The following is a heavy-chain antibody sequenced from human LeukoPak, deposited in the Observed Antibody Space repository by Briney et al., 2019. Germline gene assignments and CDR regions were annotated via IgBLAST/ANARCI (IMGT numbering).Heavy chain of an antibody. CDR3: ARGSLMAATGTGLSS. J-gene: IGHJ5*02. V-gene: IGHV1-2*02. D-gene: IGHD6-13*01. Sequence: ASVKVSCTASGYTFTGFYMHWVRQAPGQGLEWMGWINPNSGDTNYAQNFQGRVTMTRDTSISTAYVELSRLTSDDTAVYYCARGSLMAATGTGLSSWGQGTLVTVSS. CDR2: INPNSGDT. CDR1: GYTFTGFY.